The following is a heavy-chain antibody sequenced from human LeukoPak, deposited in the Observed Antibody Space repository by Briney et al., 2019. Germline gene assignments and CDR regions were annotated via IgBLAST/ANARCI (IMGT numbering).Heavy chain of an antibody. D-gene: IGHD4-17*01. J-gene: IGHJ5*02. V-gene: IGHV4-59*01. CDR3: AREGQYGDYARFDP. CDR2: IYYSGST. CDR1: GGSISSYY. Sequence: SETLSLTCTVSGGSISSYYWSWIRQPPGKGLEWIGYIYYSGSTNYNPSLKSRVTISVDTSKNQFSLKLSSVTAADTAVYYRAREGQYGDYARFDPWGQGTLVTVSS.